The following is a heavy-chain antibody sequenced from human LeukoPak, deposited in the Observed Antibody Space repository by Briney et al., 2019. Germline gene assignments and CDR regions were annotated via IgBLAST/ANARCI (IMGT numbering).Heavy chain of an antibody. CDR2: ISTSDSTI. V-gene: IGHV3-48*04. CDR3: ARDFGYYGSGSYPDCFDY. CDR1: GFTFSYNG. J-gene: IGHJ4*02. D-gene: IGHD3-10*01. Sequence: GGSLRLSCVASGFTFSYNGMHWVRQAPGKGLEWVSYISTSDSTIYYADSVKGRFTISRDNAKNSLYLQMNSLRAEDTAIYYCARDFGYYGSGSYPDCFDYWGQGTLVTVSS.